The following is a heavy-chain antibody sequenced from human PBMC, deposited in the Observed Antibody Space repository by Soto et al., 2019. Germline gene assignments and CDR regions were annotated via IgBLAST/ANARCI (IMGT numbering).Heavy chain of an antibody. J-gene: IGHJ6*01. CDR2: SRNRVNSHTT. CDR1: GFTFSDHY. V-gene: IGHV3-72*01. D-gene: IGHD1-26*01. CDR3: TRGLLGGAPSYTFHGMDV. Sequence: EVQLVESGGGLVQPGGSLRLSCAASGFTFSDHYMDWVRQAPGKGLEWVARSRNRVNSHTTEYAASVKGRFTISRDESKSSLYPQMNSLKFEDTAVYYCTRGLLGGAPSYTFHGMDVWGQGTAVTVSS.